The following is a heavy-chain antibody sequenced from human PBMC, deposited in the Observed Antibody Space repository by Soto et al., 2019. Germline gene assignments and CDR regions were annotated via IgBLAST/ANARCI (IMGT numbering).Heavy chain of an antibody. CDR1: SGSISSSNW. CDR3: AREDYGDYEGAFDI. J-gene: IGHJ3*02. D-gene: IGHD4-17*01. Sequence: QVQLQESGPGLAKPSGTLSLTCAVSSGSISSSNWWSWVRQPPGKGLEWIGEIYHSGSTNYNPSLKSRVTISVDKSKKQFSLKLSSVTAADTAVYYCAREDYGDYEGAFDIWGQGTMVTVSS. V-gene: IGHV4-4*02. CDR2: IYHSGST.